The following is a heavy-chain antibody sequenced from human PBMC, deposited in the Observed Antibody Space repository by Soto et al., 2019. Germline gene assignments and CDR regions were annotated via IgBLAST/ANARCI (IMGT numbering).Heavy chain of an antibody. CDR2: IWYDGSNK. J-gene: IGHJ4*02. V-gene: IGHV3-33*01. Sequence: VGSLRLSCASSVFTFSSYGMHCVRQSPGKGLEWVAVIWYDGSNKYYADSVKGRFTISRDNSKNTLYLQMNSLRAEDTAVYYCARDGYYYDSSGYYPYFEYWGERTLVKVSS. CDR3: ARDGYYYDSSGYYPYFEY. D-gene: IGHD3-22*01. CDR1: VFTFSSYG.